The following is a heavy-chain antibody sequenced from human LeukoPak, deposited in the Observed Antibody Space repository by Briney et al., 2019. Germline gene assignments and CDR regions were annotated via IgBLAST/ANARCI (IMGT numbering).Heavy chain of an antibody. D-gene: IGHD1-7*01. CDR3: ARDLGSYELRGIDL. CDR2: ISSGGTYK. J-gene: IGHJ5*02. CDR1: GFTFSDYT. V-gene: IGHV3-21*01. Sequence: SGGSLRLSCAASGFTFSDYTMNWVRQAPGKGLEWVSSISSGGTYKYYADSVKGRFTISRDNVKNVLYLQMHSLRAGDTAVYYCARDLGSYELRGIDLWGQGTLVTVSS.